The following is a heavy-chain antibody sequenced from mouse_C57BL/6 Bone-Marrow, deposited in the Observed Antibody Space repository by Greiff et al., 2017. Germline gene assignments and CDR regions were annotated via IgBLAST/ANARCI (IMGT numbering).Heavy chain of an antibody. CDR1: GSTFSDYG. V-gene: IGHV5-17*01. CDR3: ARNYYGSPWFAY. CDR2: ISSGSSTI. D-gene: IGHD1-1*01. Sequence: VQGVESGGGLVKPGGSLKLSCAASGSTFSDYGMHWVRQAPEKGLEWVAYISSGSSTIYYADPVKGRFTISRDNAQNTLFMQVTSLRSEDTAMYYCARNYYGSPWFAYWGQGTLVTVSA. J-gene: IGHJ3*01.